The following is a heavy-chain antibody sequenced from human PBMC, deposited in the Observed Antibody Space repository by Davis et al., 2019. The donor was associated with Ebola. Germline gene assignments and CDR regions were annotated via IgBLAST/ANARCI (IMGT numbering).Heavy chain of an antibody. CDR2: INHSGST. V-gene: IGHV4-34*01. Sequence: SETLSLTCAVYGGSFSGYYWSWIRQPPGKGLEWIGEINHSGSTNYNPSLKSRATISVDTSKNQFSLKLSSVTAADTAVYYCARGYYGGWFDPWGQGTLVTVSS. CDR3: ARGYYGGWFDP. D-gene: IGHD2/OR15-2a*01. CDR1: GGSFSGYY. J-gene: IGHJ5*02.